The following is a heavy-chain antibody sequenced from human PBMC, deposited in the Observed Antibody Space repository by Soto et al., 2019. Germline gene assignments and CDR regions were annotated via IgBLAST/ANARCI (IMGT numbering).Heavy chain of an antibody. CDR3: ARDYVDTAMVLY. D-gene: IGHD5-18*01. V-gene: IGHV3-21*01. CDR2: ISSTSRYV. CDR1: GFTFSNYS. J-gene: IGHJ4*02. Sequence: ESGGGLVKPGGSLRLSCAASGFTFSNYSMNWVRQAPGKGLEWVSYISSTSRYVYYANAVKGRFTISRDNAKNSLYLHMYSLRAEDTAVYYCARDYVDTAMVLYGGQGTLVTVSS.